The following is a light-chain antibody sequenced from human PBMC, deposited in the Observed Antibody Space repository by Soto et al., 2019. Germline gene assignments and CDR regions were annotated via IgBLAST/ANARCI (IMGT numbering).Light chain of an antibody. CDR1: QSISSY. J-gene: IGKJ1*01. CDR2: AAS. Sequence: DIQMTQSASSLSASVGDRVTIAFRASQSISSYLNWYQQKPGKAPKLLIYAASSLQSGVPSRFSGSGSGTDFTLTISSLQPEDFATYYCQQSYSTLWTFGQGTKVDIK. CDR3: QQSYSTLWT. V-gene: IGKV1-39*01.